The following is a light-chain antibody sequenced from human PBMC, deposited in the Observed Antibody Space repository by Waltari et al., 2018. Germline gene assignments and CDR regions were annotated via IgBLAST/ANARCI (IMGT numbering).Light chain of an antibody. V-gene: IGKV4-1*01. Sequence: DIVMTQSPDSLAVSLGERATINCISSQSLFYSSNNKHYLTWYQQQPGQPPKLLIYWQSARESGVPDRFSGSGSGTDFTLTISSLQAEDVAVYYCQQYYSTPLTFGGGTKVEIK. CDR2: WQS. J-gene: IGKJ4*01. CDR1: QSLFYSSNNKHY. CDR3: QQYYSTPLT.